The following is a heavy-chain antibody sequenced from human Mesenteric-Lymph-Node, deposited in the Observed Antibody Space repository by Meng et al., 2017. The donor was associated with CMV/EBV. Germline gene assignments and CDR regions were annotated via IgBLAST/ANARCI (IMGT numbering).Heavy chain of an antibody. CDR3: VRGSDFDN. V-gene: IGHV3-23*01. CDR1: GFTFSSYA. J-gene: IGHJ4*02. D-gene: IGHD6-6*01. CDR2: ISGSGGST. Sequence: GGSLRLSCAASGFTFSSYAMSWVRQAPGKGLEWVSAISGSGGSTYYADFVKGRFTVSRDNSKYTLYLQMSSLRDDDTDMYYCVRGSDFDNWGQGTLVTVSS.